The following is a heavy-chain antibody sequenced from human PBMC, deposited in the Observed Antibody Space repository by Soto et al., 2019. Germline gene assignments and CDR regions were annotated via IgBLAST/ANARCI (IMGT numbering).Heavy chain of an antibody. J-gene: IGHJ4*02. CDR1: GFSFSSLA. V-gene: IGHV3-23*01. Sequence: VQLLESGGGLVQPGGSLRLSCAASGFSFSSLAMSWVCQAPGKGLEWVSHISGGGDRTDYADSVKGRFTSSRDNSRNTLYLQMKDLRAEDTAVYYCAKGAWLDSWGQGTLLIVSS. CDR2: ISGGGDRT. CDR3: AKGAWLDS. D-gene: IGHD1-26*01.